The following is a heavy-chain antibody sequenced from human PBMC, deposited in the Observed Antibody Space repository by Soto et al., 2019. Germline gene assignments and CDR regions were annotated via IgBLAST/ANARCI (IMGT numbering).Heavy chain of an antibody. Sequence: KISCKVFGSSFTTNWITRVLKMPGKGLEWMGGIIPIFGTANYAQKFQGRVTITADESTSTAYMELSSLRSEDTAVYYCATHRGIAVAANLDYWGQGTLVTVSS. J-gene: IGHJ4*02. D-gene: IGHD6-19*01. CDR2: IIPIFGTA. CDR1: GSSFTTNW. CDR3: ATHRGIAVAANLDY. V-gene: IGHV1-69*01.